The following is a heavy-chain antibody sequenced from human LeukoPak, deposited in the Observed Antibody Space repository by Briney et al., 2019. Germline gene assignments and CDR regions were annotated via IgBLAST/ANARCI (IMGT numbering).Heavy chain of an antibody. CDR3: TALNEAELLWFGEIRY. J-gene: IGHJ4*02. Sequence: GGSPRLSSVASGFSFSNAWMSWVPQALGEGREWVGRIKGKTDVGTADYAAHVKGRFTFSRADSKSTLYLRMNSLKTEDTAIYYCTALNEAELLWFGEIRYWGQGTLVTVSS. D-gene: IGHD3-10*01. V-gene: IGHV3-15*01. CDR1: GFSFSNAW. CDR2: IKGKTDVGTA.